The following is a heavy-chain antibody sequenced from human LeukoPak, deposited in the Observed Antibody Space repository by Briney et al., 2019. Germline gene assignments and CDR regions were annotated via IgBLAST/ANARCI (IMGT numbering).Heavy chain of an antibody. V-gene: IGHV4-34*01. CDR1: GGSFSGYY. CDR2: INHSGST. Sequence: PSETLSLTCAVYGGSFSGYYWSWIRQPPGKGLEWIGEINHSGSTNYNPSLKSRVTISVDTSKNQFSLKLSSVTAADTAVYYCARNLLGYCSSTSCYKSPYFDYRGQGTLVTVSS. D-gene: IGHD2-2*02. J-gene: IGHJ4*02. CDR3: ARNLLGYCSSTSCYKSPYFDY.